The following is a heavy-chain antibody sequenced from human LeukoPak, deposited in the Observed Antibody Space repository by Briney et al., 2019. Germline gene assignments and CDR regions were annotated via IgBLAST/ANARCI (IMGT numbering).Heavy chain of an antibody. V-gene: IGHV4-59*01. CDR1: GGSNSSYY. Sequence: SETLSLTCTVSGGSNSSYYWSWIRQPPGKGLEWIGYIYYSGSTNYNPSLKSRVTISVDTSKNQFSLKLSSVTAADTAVYYCARGKGGNSPFFDYWGQGTPVTVSS. J-gene: IGHJ4*02. CDR2: IYYSGST. CDR3: ARGKGGNSPFFDY. D-gene: IGHD4-23*01.